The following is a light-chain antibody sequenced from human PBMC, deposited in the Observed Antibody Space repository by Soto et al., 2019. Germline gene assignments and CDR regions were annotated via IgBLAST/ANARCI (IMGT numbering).Light chain of an antibody. V-gene: IGKV1-27*01. CDR3: QKYNRAPRT. Sequence: DIQMTQSPSSLSASIGDRVTITCRASQDISNSLAWFQQKPGKAPKVLIYAASSLQSRAPSRFSGSGSGTDFTLTISSLQPEDVATYYCQKYNRAPRTFGQGTEVEIK. CDR1: QDISNS. CDR2: AAS. J-gene: IGKJ1*01.